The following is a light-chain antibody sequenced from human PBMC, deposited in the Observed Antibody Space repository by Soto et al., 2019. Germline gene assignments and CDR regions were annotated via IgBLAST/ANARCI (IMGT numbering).Light chain of an antibody. Sequence: QSVLTQPPSVSGAPGQRVTISCTGTSSNIGAGYDVHWYQQLPGTAPKLLIYGNSNRPSGVPDRFSGSKSGTSASLAITGLQAEDDADYSCQSYDSSLSGSTYVFGTGTKLTVL. CDR2: GNS. CDR3: QSYDSSLSGSTYV. V-gene: IGLV1-40*01. J-gene: IGLJ1*01. CDR1: SSNIGAGYD.